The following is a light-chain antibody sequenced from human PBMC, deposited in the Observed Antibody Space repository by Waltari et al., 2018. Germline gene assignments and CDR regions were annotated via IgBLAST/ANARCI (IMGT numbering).Light chain of an antibody. CDR1: QSVSIY. CDR3: QHYKNLPVS. CDR2: HTS. J-gene: IGKJ1*01. V-gene: IGKV3-20*01. Sequence: IVFTQSPGTQSLSPGERATLSCRASQSVSIYLAWYQQKPGQAPRLLIYHTSPRATGIPDRFSGSGSGTDFSLTISGLEPEDFAVYYCQHYKNLPVSFGQGTRVEIK.